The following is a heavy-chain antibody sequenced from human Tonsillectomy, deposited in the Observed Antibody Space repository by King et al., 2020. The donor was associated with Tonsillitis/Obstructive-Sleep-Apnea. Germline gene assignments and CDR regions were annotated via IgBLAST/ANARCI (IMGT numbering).Heavy chain of an antibody. J-gene: IGHJ4*02. CDR3: AKDPRGPWPYYFDY. CDR1: GFTFSSYA. D-gene: IGHD3-10*01. V-gene: IGHV3-23*04. CDR2: ISGGGGNT. Sequence: VQLVESGGGLVQPGGSLRLSCAASGFTFSSYAMSWVRQAPGKGLEWVSAISGGGGNTYYAASGKGRFTICRDNSKSRLYLQMNSLRAEDTAVYYCAKDPRGPWPYYFDYWGQGTLVTVSS.